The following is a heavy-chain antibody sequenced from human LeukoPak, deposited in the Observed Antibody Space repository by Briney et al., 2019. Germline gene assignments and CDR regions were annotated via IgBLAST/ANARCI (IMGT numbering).Heavy chain of an antibody. Sequence: PSETLSLTCTVSGGSISSYYWSWIRQPPGKGLEWIGYIYYSGSTNYNPSLKSRVTISVDTSKNQFPLKLSSVNAADTAVYYCARAPLFIYSNYPYYYYYMDVWGKGTTVTVSS. CDR2: IYYSGST. CDR1: GGSISSYY. V-gene: IGHV4-59*01. J-gene: IGHJ6*03. CDR3: ARAPLFIYSNYPYYYYYMDV. D-gene: IGHD4-11*01.